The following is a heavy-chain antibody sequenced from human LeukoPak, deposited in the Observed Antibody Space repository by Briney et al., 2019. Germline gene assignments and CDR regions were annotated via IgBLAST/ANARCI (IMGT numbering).Heavy chain of an antibody. J-gene: IGHJ4*02. V-gene: IGHV3-11*01. CDR3: ARATYDYVWGSYRYNSQFDY. D-gene: IGHD3-16*02. CDR2: ISSSSSTI. CDR1: GFTFTDYY. Sequence: GSLRLSCAASGFTFTDYYMSWIRQAPGKGLEWVSHISSSSSTIYYVDSVKGRFTISRDNARNSLYLQLNSLRAEDTAVYYCARATYDYVWGSYRYNSQFDYWGQGTLVTVSS.